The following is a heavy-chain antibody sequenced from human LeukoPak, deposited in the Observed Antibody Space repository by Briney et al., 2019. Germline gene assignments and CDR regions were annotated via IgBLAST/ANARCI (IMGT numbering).Heavy chain of an antibody. CDR1: GYTFTSYW. J-gene: IGHJ4*02. CDR3: ARIEGSTFDY. CDR2: IYPGDSES. V-gene: IGHV5-51*01. Sequence: GESLKISFKGSGYTFTSYWIGWVRPMPGKGLEWMGIIYPGDSESKYNPSLQGQVTISADKSISTAYLQWSSLKASDTAIYYCARIEGSTFDYWGQGTLVTVSS.